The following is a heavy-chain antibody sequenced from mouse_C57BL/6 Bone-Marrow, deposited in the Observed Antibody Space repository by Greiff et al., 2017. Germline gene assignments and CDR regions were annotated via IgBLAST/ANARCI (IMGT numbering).Heavy chain of an antibody. J-gene: IGHJ2*01. Sequence: QVHVKQSGAELVRPGTSVKVSCKASGYAFTNYLIEWVKQRPGQGLEWIGVINPGSGGTNYNEKFKGKATLTADKSSSTAYMQLSSLTSEDSAVYFCARSGSNYLDYFDYWGQGTTLTVSS. CDR2: INPGSGGT. D-gene: IGHD2-5*01. CDR1: GYAFTNYL. V-gene: IGHV1-54*01. CDR3: ARSGSNYLDYFDY.